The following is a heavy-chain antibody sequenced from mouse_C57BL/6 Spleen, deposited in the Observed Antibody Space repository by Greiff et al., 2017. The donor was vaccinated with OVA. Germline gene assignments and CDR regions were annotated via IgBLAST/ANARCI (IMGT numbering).Heavy chain of an antibody. CDR3: TRRATGIDY. CDR2: IDPETGGT. D-gene: IGHD3-1*01. J-gene: IGHJ2*01. V-gene: IGHV1-15*01. Sequence: VQLQQSGAELVRPGASVTLSCKASGYTFTDYEMHWVKQTPVHGLEWIGAIDPETGGTAYNQKFKGKAILTADKSSSTAYMELRSLTSEDSAVYYGTRRATGIDYWGQGTMLTVSS. CDR1: GYTFTDYE.